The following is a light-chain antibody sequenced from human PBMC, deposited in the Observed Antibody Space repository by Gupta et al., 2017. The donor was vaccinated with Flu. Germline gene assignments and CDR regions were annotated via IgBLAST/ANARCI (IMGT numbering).Light chain of an antibody. V-gene: IGLV4-69*01. CDR1: STYT. Sequence: STYTIAGHQQQPGPGPRCLLRINRDGSYTKGDGLPDRFSGSSSRAERYITIPGIKSEDDADYYCQTWGPGIRVFGGGTKLTVL. CDR3: QTWGPGIRV. J-gene: IGLJ3*02. CDR2: INRDGSY.